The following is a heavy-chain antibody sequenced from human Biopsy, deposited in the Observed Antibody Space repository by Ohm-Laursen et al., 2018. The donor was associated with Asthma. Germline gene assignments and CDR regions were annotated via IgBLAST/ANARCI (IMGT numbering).Heavy chain of an antibody. CDR2: IHYSGST. CDR3: ARASVAASSNWSDP. Sequence: TLSLTCTVSGASIKTDDHYWSWLRQPPGKGPEWFGFIHYSGSTSYNPSLKGGVTISVDTSKNQFSLKLSSVTAADTAVYYCARASVAASSNWSDPWGQGTLVTVSS. D-gene: IGHD6-19*01. J-gene: IGHJ5*02. CDR1: GASIKTDDHY. V-gene: IGHV4-30-4*01.